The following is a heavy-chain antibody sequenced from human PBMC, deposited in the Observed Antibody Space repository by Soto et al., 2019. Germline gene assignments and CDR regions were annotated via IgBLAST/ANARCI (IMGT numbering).Heavy chain of an antibody. CDR3: ARLPYYDFWSGYHHFDY. CDR1: GYSFTSYW. J-gene: IGHJ4*02. D-gene: IGHD3-3*01. CDR2: IYPGDSDT. Sequence: GESLKISCKGSGYSFTSYWIGWVRQMPGKGLEWMGIIYPGDSDTRYSPSFQGQVTISADKSISTAYLQWSSLKASDTAMYYCARLPYYDFWSGYHHFDYWGQGTLVTVSS. V-gene: IGHV5-51*01.